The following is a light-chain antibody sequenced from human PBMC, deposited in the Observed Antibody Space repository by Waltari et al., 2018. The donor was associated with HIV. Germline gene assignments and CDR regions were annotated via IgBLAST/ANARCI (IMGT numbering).Light chain of an antibody. CDR1: SSNIGAGYD. Sequence: QSVLTQPPSVSGAPGQRVTLSCTGSSSNIGAGYDVHWYQQLPGTAPKLLIYRNSNLPSGVPDRFSGSKSGTSASLAITGLQAEDEADYYCQSYDSSLSGFVFGTGTKVTVL. CDR2: RNS. CDR3: QSYDSSLSGFV. V-gene: IGLV1-40*01. J-gene: IGLJ1*01.